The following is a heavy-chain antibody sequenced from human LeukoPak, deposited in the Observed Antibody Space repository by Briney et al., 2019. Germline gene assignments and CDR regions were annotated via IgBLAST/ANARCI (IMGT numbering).Heavy chain of an antibody. J-gene: IGHJ5*02. Sequence: SETLSLTCAVYGGSFSGYYWSWIRQPPGKGLEWIGYIYYSGSTNYNPSLKSRVTISVDTSKNQFSLKLSSVTAADTAVYYCAGGYRRENCFDPWGQGTLVTVSS. CDR1: GGSFSGYY. D-gene: IGHD5-18*01. V-gene: IGHV4-59*01. CDR2: IYYSGST. CDR3: AGGYRRENCFDP.